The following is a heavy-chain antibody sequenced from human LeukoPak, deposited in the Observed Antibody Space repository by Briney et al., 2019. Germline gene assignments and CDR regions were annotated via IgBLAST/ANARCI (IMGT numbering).Heavy chain of an antibody. CDR2: IKQDGSDK. CDR1: GFTFTKYW. D-gene: IGHD1-14*01. V-gene: IGHV3-7*01. J-gene: IGHJ4*02. CDR3: AREVWGPEF. Sequence: PGDSLRLSCAASGFTFTKYWMTWVRQAPGKGLEWVGNIKQDGSDKNYTDSVKGRFTISRDNTKNSVYLQMSGLRAEDTAVYYCAREVWGPEFWGQGTLVTVSS.